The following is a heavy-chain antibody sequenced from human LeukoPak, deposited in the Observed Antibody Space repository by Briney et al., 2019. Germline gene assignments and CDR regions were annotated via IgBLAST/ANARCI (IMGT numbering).Heavy chain of an antibody. CDR1: GFTFSSYW. V-gene: IGHV3-74*01. D-gene: IGHD2-15*01. J-gene: IGHJ4*02. Sequence: GGSLRLSCAASGFTFSSYWMHWARKAPGKGLVWVSRINSDGRSTTYADSVKGRFTISRDNAKNTLYLQMNSLRAEDTAVYYCARVGDFCRGGSCYDYWGQGTLVTVSS. CDR2: INSDGRST. CDR3: ARVGDFCRGGSCYDY.